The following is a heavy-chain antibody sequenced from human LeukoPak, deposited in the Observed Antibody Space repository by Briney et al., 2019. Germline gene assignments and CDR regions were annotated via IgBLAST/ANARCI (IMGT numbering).Heavy chain of an antibody. CDR1: GFTFSSYG. V-gene: IGHV3-30*02. Sequence: GGSLRLSCAASGFTFSSYGMRWVRQAPGKGLEWVAFIRYDGSNKYYADSVKGRFTISRDNSKNTLYLQMNSLRAEDTAVYYCAKDGVGATIFDYWGQGTLVTVSS. CDR3: AKDGVGATIFDY. CDR2: IRYDGSNK. J-gene: IGHJ4*02. D-gene: IGHD1-26*01.